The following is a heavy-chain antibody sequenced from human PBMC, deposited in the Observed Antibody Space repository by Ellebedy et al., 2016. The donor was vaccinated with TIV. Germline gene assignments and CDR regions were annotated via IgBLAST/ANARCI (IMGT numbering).Heavy chain of an antibody. Sequence: GGSLRLSCAASGFTFSSYGMHWVRQAPGKGLEWVAVISYDGSKKYYADYVKGRFTISRDNSKNTLYLQMNSLRAEDTAVYYCARDGLQGHNWFDPWGQGTLVTVSS. V-gene: IGHV3-30*03. CDR1: GFTFSSYG. J-gene: IGHJ5*02. CDR3: ARDGLQGHNWFDP. CDR2: ISYDGSKK. D-gene: IGHD5-24*01.